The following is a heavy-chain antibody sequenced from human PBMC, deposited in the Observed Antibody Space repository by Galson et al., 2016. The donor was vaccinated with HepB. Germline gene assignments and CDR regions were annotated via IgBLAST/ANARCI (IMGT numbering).Heavy chain of an antibody. J-gene: IGHJ3*01. CDR2: ISSDGSNE. Sequence: SLRLSCAASGIIFSHTGIQWVRQAPGKGLEWVAAISSDGSNEYYADSVKGRFVISRDSSKNSVYLEMNSLTSEDTATYFCAYDSSGFYPRDALDVWGQGTMVIVSS. CDR1: GIIFSHTG. D-gene: IGHD3-22*01. CDR3: AYDSSGFYPRDALDV. V-gene: IGHV3-30*03.